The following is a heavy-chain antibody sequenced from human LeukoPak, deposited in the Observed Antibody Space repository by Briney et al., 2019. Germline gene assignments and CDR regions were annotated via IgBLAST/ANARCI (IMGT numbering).Heavy chain of an antibody. V-gene: IGHV3-30*18. CDR3: AKHIVGGYDWIYNSDYYYAMDV. Sequence: GGSLRLSCAASGFTFSSYAIHWVRQAPGKGLEWVATVSSEGRNKHYADRVKGRFSISRDNSQTTVYLQMNSLRPEDTAVYYCAKHIVGGYDWIYNSDYYYAMDVWGQGTTVTVSS. D-gene: IGHD5-12*01. J-gene: IGHJ6*02. CDR2: VSSEGRNK. CDR1: GFTFSSYA.